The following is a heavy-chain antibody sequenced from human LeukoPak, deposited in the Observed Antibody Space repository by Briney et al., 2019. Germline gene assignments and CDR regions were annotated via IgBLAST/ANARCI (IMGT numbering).Heavy chain of an antibody. CDR1: GFTFSSYG. V-gene: IGHV3-48*01. J-gene: IGHJ6*02. CDR2: ISSSSSTI. D-gene: IGHD6-25*01. CDR3: ARVAATKGMDV. Sequence: GGSLRLSCAASGFTFSSYGMNWVRQAPGKGLEWVSYISSSSSTIYYADSVKGRFTISRDNAKNSLYLQMNSLRAEDTAVYYCARVAATKGMDVWGQGTTVTVSS.